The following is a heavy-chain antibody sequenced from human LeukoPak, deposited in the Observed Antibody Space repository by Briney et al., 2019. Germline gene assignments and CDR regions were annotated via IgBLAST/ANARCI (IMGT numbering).Heavy chain of an antibody. V-gene: IGHV4-39*07. CDR1: GGSISSSSYY. J-gene: IGHJ4*02. CDR3: ARDVDGDSYGYGSFDY. Sequence: SETLSLTCTVSGGSISSSSYYWGWIRQPPGKGLEWIGNIYYSGSIYYNPSLKSRVTISVDTSKNQFSLKLSSVTAADTAVYYCARDVDGDSYGYGSFDYWGQGTLVTVSS. D-gene: IGHD5-18*01. CDR2: IYYSGSI.